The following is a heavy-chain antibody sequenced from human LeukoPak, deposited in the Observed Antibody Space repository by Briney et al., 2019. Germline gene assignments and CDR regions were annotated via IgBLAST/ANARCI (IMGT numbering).Heavy chain of an antibody. J-gene: IGHJ6*03. V-gene: IGHV1-58*02. CDR3: AADGVRGYSGPRHYYYYMDV. D-gene: IGHD5-12*01. CDR1: GFTFTSSA. Sequence: ASVKVSCKASGFTFTSSAMQWVRQARGQRLEWIGWIVVGSGNTNYAQKFQERVTITRDMSTSTAYMELSSLRSEDTAVYYCAADGVRGYSGPRHYYYYMDVWGKGATVTVSS. CDR2: IVVGSGNT.